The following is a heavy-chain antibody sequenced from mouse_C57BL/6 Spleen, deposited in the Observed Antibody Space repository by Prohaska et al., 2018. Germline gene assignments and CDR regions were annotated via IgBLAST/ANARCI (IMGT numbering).Heavy chain of an antibody. CDR3: ARGDYYGSSYDWYFDV. J-gene: IGHJ1*03. CDR2: INPNNGGT. D-gene: IGHD1-1*01. V-gene: IGHV1-22*01. Sequence: HGKSLEWIGYINPNNGGTSYNQKFKGKATLTVNKSSSTAYMELRSLTSEDSAVYYCARGDYYGSSYDWYFDVWGTGTTVTVSS.